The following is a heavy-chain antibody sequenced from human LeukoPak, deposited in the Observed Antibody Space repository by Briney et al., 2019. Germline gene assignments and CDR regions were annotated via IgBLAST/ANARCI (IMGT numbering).Heavy chain of an antibody. V-gene: IGHV5-51*01. CDR2: ISPANSET. Sequence: PGESLKISCKGSGYRFTSYWIAWVRQKPGKGLELMGIISPANSETLYSPSFQGQVTMSADSRTAYLQWSSLKASDTAIYYCARRGGNWLDPWGQGTLVTVSS. J-gene: IGHJ5*02. CDR1: GYRFTSYW. CDR3: ARRGGNWLDP. D-gene: IGHD3-16*01.